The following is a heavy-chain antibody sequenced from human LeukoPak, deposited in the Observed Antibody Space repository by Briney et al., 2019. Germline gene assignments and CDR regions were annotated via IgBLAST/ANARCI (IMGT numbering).Heavy chain of an antibody. CDR2: IIPIFGTA. V-gene: IGHV1-69*05. CDR1: GYTFTNYA. J-gene: IGHJ4*02. CDR3: ARGEWFGELLTTSSPFDY. D-gene: IGHD3-10*01. Sequence: SVKVSCKASGYTFTNYAISWVRQAPGQGLEWMGRIIPIFGTANYAQKFQGRVTITTDESTSTAYMGLSSLRSQDAAVYYCARGEWFGELLTTSSPFDYWGQGTLVTVSS.